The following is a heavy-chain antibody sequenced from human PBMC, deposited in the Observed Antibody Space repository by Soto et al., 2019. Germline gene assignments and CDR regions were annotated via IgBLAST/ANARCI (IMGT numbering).Heavy chain of an antibody. CDR3: EKVSSSWYAGFFDL. CDR1: GFTFNRHA. J-gene: IGHJ4*02. CDR2: LSDSGGSI. V-gene: IGHV3-23*01. D-gene: IGHD6-13*01. Sequence: PGGSLRLSCTSSGFTFNRHAITWVRQAPGKGLEWVSVLSDSGGSIYYADSVKGRFTVSRDNSMNTLYLQMNTLRAEDTAIYYCEKVSSSWYAGFFDLWGQGT.